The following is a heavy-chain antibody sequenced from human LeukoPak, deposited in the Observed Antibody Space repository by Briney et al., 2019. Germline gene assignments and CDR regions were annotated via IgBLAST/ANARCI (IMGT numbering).Heavy chain of an antibody. D-gene: IGHD3-3*01. J-gene: IGHJ5*02. V-gene: IGHV1-69*02. CDR3: ARHGGEGITIFGVVIMGDWFDP. CDR1: GGTFSRYT. Sequence: SVKVSCKAPGGTFSRYTISWVRQAPGQGLEWMGRIILILGIANSAQKFQGRVTITADKSTSTACMELSSLRSEDTAVYYCARHGGEGITIFGVVIMGDWFDPWGQGTLVTVSS. CDR2: IILILGIA.